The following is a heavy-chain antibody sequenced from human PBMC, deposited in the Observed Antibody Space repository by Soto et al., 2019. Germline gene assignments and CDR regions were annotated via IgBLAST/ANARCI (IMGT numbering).Heavy chain of an antibody. Sequence: QVQLQESGPGLVKPSGTLSVTCAVSGGSISSSNWWNWVRQPPGKGLEWIGEIYHSGSTNYNPSLRSRVTISLDKSKYQFSLRVKSVTAADTAEYYCARAWPSVDSYGSGVMDVWGQGTTVTVSS. CDR1: GGSISSSNW. D-gene: IGHD5-18*01. J-gene: IGHJ6*02. V-gene: IGHV4-4*02. CDR3: ARAWPSVDSYGSGVMDV. CDR2: IYHSGST.